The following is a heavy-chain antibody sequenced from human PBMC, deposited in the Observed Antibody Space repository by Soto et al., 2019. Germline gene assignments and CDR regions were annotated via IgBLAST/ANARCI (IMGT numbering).Heavy chain of an antibody. J-gene: IGHJ3*02. CDR2: INHSGST. D-gene: IGHD2-8*01. CDR1: GGSFSGYY. V-gene: IGHV4-34*01. Sequence: SETLSLTCAVYGGSFSGYYWSWIRQPPGKGLEWIGEINHSGSTNYNPSLKSRVTISVDTSKNQFSLKLSSVTAADTAVYYCARARRRKNGVCYIPSSSCQLDAFDIWGQGTMVTVSS. CDR3: ARARRRKNGVCYIPSSSCQLDAFDI.